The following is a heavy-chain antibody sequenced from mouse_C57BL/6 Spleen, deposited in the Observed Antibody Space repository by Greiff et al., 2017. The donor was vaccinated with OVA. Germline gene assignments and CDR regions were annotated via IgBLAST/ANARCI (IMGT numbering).Heavy chain of an antibody. CDR3: AVLHTFAY. CDR1: GYTFTGYW. CDR2: ILPGSGST. D-gene: IGHD1-1*01. V-gene: IGHV1-9*01. Sequence: QVQLKQSGAELMKPGASVKLSCKASGYTFTGYWIEWVKQRPGHGLEWIGEILPGSGSTNYNEKVKGKSTFTADTASNTAYMQLSSLKTEDSAIYYCAVLHTFAYWGQGTLVTVSA. J-gene: IGHJ3*01.